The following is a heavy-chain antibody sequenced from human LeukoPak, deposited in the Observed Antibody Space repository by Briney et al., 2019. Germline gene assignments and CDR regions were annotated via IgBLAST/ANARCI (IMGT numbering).Heavy chain of an antibody. D-gene: IGHD3-22*01. CDR3: ASSRYDSSGYYGIIGY. V-gene: IGHV3-21*01. CDR1: GFTFDNYG. Sequence: GGSLRLSCAASGFTFDNYGMSWARQVPGKGLEWVSSISRSSNYKYYADSVKGRFTISRDNAKNSLYLQMNSLRAEDTALYYCASSRYDSSGYYGIIGYWGQGTLVTVSS. CDR2: ISRSSNYK. J-gene: IGHJ4*02.